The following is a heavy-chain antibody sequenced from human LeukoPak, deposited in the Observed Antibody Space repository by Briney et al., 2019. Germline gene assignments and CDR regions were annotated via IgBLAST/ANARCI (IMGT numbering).Heavy chain of an antibody. Sequence: PGGSVRLSCAASGFTFSSYTMNWVRQPPGKGLEWVSYISSSSSTIYYADSVKGRFTISRDNAKNSLYLQMNSLRAEDTAVYYCAKDGPYDILTGPHYFDYWGQGTLVTVSS. V-gene: IGHV3-48*01. CDR1: GFTFSSYT. CDR3: AKDGPYDILTGPHYFDY. D-gene: IGHD3-9*01. J-gene: IGHJ4*02. CDR2: ISSSSSTI.